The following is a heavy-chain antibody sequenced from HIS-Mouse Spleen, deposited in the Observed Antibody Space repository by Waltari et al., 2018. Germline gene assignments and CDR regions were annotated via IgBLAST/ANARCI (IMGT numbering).Heavy chain of an antibody. CDR1: GLTFSSYA. CDR2: ISYDGSNK. V-gene: IGHV3-30*04. Sequence: QVQLVESGGGVVQPGRSLRLSCAASGLTFSSYAMHWVRQAPGKGLEWVAVISYDGSNKYYADSVKGRFTISRDNSKNTLYLQMNSLRAEDTAVYYCARVRAGFLEWSYGMDVWGQGTTVTVSS. J-gene: IGHJ6*02. D-gene: IGHD3-3*01. CDR3: ARVRAGFLEWSYGMDV.